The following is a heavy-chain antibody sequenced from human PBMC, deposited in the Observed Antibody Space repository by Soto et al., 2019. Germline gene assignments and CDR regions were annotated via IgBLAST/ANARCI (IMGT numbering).Heavy chain of an antibody. J-gene: IGHJ5*02. V-gene: IGHV3-30*03. CDR2: ISYDGSNK. CDR3: ARDLMISWNNAGFDP. D-gene: IGHD1-1*01. Sequence: GGPLRLSSAASGVPISSYGMHWVRQAPGKGLEWVAVISYDGSNKYYADSVKGRFTISRDNSKNTLYLQMNSLRAEDTAVYYCARDLMISWNNAGFDPWGQGTLVTAPQ. CDR1: GVPISSYG.